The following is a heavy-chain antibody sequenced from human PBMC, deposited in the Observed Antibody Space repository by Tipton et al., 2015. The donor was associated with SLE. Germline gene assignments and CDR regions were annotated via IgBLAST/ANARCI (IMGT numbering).Heavy chain of an antibody. Sequence: TLSLTCTVSGGSISSSSYYWSWIRQPPGKGLEWIGSFYSGGGTFYNPSLKSRVTVSVDTSKNQFSLNLSSVTVADTAVYYCARGDVVATMTWGQGNLVTVSS. CDR2: FYSGGGT. V-gene: IGHV4-39*07. J-gene: IGHJ5*02. D-gene: IGHD5-12*01. CDR3: ARGDVVATMT. CDR1: GGSISSSSYY.